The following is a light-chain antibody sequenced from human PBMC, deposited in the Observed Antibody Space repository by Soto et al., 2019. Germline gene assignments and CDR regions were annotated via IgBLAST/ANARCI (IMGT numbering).Light chain of an antibody. CDR3: SSYTSSNTYVV. Sequence: QSVLTQPASVSGSPGQSITISCTGTSRDVGGYNYVSWYQQHPGKAPKLMIYDVSNLPSGVSNRFSGSKSGNTASLTISGLQAEDEADYYGSSYTSSNTYVVFGGGTKLTVL. V-gene: IGLV2-14*01. J-gene: IGLJ2*01. CDR2: DVS. CDR1: SRDVGGYNY.